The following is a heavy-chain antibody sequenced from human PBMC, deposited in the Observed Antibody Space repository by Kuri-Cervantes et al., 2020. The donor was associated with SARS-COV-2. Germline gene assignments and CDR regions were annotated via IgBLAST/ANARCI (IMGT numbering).Heavy chain of an antibody. D-gene: IGHD3-10*01. CDR1: GYTFTSYA. CDR2: INAGNGNT. V-gene: IGHV1-3*01. Sequence: ASVKVSCKASGYTFTSYAMHWVRQAPGQRLEWMGWINAGNGNTKYSQKFQGRVTITRDTSASTAYMELSSLRSEDTAVYYCARGTSYYGSGSYRMDVWGQGTTVTVSS. J-gene: IGHJ6*02. CDR3: ARGTSYYGSGSYRMDV.